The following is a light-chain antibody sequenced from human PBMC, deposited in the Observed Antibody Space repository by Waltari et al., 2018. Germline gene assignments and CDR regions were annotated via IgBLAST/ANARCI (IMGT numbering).Light chain of an antibody. Sequence: DIQMTQSPSSLSASIGDRVTITCQASQDINNNLNWYQQKPGKAPKVLIYDASNLEIGVPSRFSGSGLGTHFTLTISSLQPEDIATYYCQQFENLSTFGQGTRLEIK. V-gene: IGKV1-33*01. CDR3: QQFENLST. CDR2: DAS. CDR1: QDINNN. J-gene: IGKJ5*01.